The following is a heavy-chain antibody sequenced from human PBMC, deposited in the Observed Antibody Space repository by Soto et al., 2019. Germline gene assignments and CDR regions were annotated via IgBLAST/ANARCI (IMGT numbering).Heavy chain of an antibody. J-gene: IGHJ4*02. Sequence: DVLLVESGGGLVQPGGSLRLSCVASGFTFSDYYMDWIRQAPGKGLEWVGRIRDKANRYTTEYAASVKGRFTISRDDSNNSLSLEMNSLKTEDTAIYYCGRRRQRLVDYGGQGTLVTVSS. CDR2: IRDKANRYTT. V-gene: IGHV3-72*01. CDR3: GRRRQRLVDY. D-gene: IGHD6-25*01. CDR1: GFTFSDYY.